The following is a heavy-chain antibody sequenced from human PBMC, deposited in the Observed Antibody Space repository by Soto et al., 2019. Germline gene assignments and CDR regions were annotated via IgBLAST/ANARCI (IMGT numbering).Heavy chain of an antibody. V-gene: IGHV3-30*18. CDR3: AKDRSPFPYYYGMDV. Sequence: GGSLRLSCAASGFTFSNFAMHWVRQAPGKGLEWVAIVSYDGSSEYYLDSLKGRFTISRNNSKYTLFLQMDGLRGEDSAVYYCAKDRSPFPYYYGMDVWGQGTTVTVSS. CDR2: VSYDGSSE. J-gene: IGHJ6*02. CDR1: GFTFSNFA.